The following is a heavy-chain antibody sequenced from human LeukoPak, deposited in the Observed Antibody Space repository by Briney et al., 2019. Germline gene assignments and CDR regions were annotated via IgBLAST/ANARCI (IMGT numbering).Heavy chain of an antibody. D-gene: IGHD4-11*01. CDR1: GYTFTGYY. CDR3: ARDLGEDSAVTDRYYYYYYMDV. J-gene: IGHJ6*03. V-gene: IGHV1-2*02. CDR2: INPNSGGT. Sequence: PGASVKVSCKASGYTFTGYYMHWVRQAPGQGLEWMGWINPNSGGTNYAQKFQGRVTMIRDTSISTAYMELSRLRSDDTAVYYCARDLGEDSAVTDRYYYYYYMDVWGKGTTVTVSS.